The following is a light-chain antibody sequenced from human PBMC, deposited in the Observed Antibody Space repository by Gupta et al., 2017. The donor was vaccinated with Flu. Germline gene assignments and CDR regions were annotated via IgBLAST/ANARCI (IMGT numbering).Light chain of an antibody. CDR2: EDN. V-gene: IGLV6-57*03. J-gene: IGLJ3*02. Sequence: NFMLTQPHSVSESPGKTVIISCTRSSGSIASNYVQWYPQRPGSAPTTVIYEDNQRPSGVPDRFSGSIDNSSNSASLTIAGLKTEDEDDYYCQSYDSTKEVFGGGTKLTVL. CDR1: SGSIASNY. CDR3: QSYDSTKEV.